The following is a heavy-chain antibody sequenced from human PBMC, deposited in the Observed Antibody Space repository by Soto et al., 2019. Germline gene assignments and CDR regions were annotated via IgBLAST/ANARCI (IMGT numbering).Heavy chain of an antibody. CDR1: GGTFSSYA. D-gene: IGHD4-17*01. CDR2: IIPIFGTA. V-gene: IGHV1-69*13. Sequence: SVKVSCKASGGTFSSYAISWVRQAPGQGLEWMGGIIPIFGTANYAQKFLGRVTITADESTSTAYMELSSLRSEDTAVYYCARSRYGDYSFDPWGQGTLVTVSS. CDR3: ARSRYGDYSFDP. J-gene: IGHJ5*02.